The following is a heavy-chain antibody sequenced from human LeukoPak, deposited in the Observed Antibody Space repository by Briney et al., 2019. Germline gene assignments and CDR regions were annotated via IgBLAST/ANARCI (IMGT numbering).Heavy chain of an antibody. CDR2: ISGGGGST. Sequence: GGSLRLSCAASRFTFSNDAMSWVRRAPGKGLEWVSAISGGGGSTLYADSVKGRFTISRDNSKNTLYLQMNSLRADDTAVYYCAKVGGGFNPTLYFDFWGQGTLVTVSS. CDR1: RFTFSNDA. CDR3: AKVGGGFNPTLYFDF. V-gene: IGHV3-23*01. J-gene: IGHJ4*02. D-gene: IGHD3-16*01.